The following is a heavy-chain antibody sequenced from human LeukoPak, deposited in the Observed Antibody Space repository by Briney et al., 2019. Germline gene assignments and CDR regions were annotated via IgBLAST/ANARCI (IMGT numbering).Heavy chain of an antibody. J-gene: IGHJ4*02. CDR3: ARAGSGYSFDY. CDR2: VSHSGNT. V-gene: IGHV4-59*02. CDR1: GGSVSTYY. D-gene: IGHD5-12*01. Sequence: SKTLSLTCTVSGGSVSTYYWSWIRQPPGKELEWIGYVSHSGNTNCNPSLKSRVTMSLDTSKNHFSLRLSSVNTADTAVYYCARAGSGYSFDYWGQGSLVTVSS.